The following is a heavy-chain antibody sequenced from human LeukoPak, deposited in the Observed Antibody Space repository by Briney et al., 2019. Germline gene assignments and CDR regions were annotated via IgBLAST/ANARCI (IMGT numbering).Heavy chain of an antibody. V-gene: IGHV1-2*02. CDR1: GYAFTSYY. J-gene: IGHJ6*03. Sequence: ASVMVSCKASGYAFTSYYIQWVRQAPGQGLECMGWINPNSGDTHFARNFQDTVTMTRDTSITTVYMSLTRLTSADTAVYYCARELGGAYYYYYYYYMDVWGKGTTVTISS. CDR2: INPNSGDT. D-gene: IGHD3-16*01. CDR3: ARELGGAYYYYYYYYMDV.